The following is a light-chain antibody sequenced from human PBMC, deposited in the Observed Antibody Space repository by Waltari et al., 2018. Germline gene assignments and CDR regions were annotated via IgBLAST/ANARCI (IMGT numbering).Light chain of an antibody. CDR2: VVS. J-gene: IGLJ1*01. V-gene: IGLV2-14*03. CDR3: SSYTSTSTLV. Sequence: QSALTQPASVSGSPGQSITISCTGTSSDVGGYDYVSWSQHHPGQAPQLLIFVVSYRPSGVSPRFPGSKSGNTASLTISGLQAEDEADYSCSSYTSTSTLVFGSGTKVTVL. CDR1: SSDVGGYDY.